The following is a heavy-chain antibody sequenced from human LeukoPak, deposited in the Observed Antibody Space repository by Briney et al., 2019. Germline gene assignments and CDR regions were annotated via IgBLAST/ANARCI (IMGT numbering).Heavy chain of an antibody. J-gene: IGHJ3*02. D-gene: IGHD3-22*01. CDR1: GFTFSSYG. CDR3: ARERSYYDVPEYDFDI. Sequence: GGSLRLSCAASGFTFSSYGMHWVRQAPGKGLEWVAVIWYDGSNKYYADSVNGRFTISRDNYKNTMYLQMHSLRAEDKAVYYCARERSYYDVPEYDFDIWGQGTMVTVSS. CDR2: IWYDGSNK. V-gene: IGHV3-33*01.